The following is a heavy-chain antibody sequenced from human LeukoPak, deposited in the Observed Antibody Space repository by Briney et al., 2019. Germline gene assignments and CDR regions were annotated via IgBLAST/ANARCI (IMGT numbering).Heavy chain of an antibody. Sequence: GGSLTLSCAASGFTFSLSSMNWVRQAPGKGLEWLSLISSSGLTIFDADPVKGRFTISRDNAKNSLYLQINSLRVEDTALYYCARAKTGGPLTWYFDLWGRGTLVTVSS. V-gene: IGHV3-48*01. CDR1: GFTFSLSS. CDR2: ISSSGLTI. D-gene: IGHD2-15*01. J-gene: IGHJ2*01. CDR3: ARAKTGGPLTWYFDL.